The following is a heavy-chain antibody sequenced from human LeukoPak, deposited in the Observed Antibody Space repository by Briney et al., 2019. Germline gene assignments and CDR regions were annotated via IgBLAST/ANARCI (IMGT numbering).Heavy chain of an antibody. CDR1: GFIFRSYA. Sequence: GRSLRLSCAASGFIFRSYAMHWVRQAPGKGLEWVAVISYDGSNKYYADSVKGRFTISRDNSKNTLYLQMNSLGTEDTAAYYCAKGSYYDSSGSFYFDYWGQGTLVTVSS. CDR2: ISYDGSNK. J-gene: IGHJ4*02. CDR3: AKGSYYDSSGSFYFDY. V-gene: IGHV3-30-3*01. D-gene: IGHD3-22*01.